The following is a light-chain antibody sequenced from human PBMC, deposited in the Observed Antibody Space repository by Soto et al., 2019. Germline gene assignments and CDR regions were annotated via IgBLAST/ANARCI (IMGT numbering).Light chain of an antibody. CDR1: QGISDY. J-gene: IGKJ3*01. CDR2: AAS. V-gene: IGKV1-27*01. CDR3: QKYNSAPHT. Sequence: DIQMTQSPSSLSASIGDRVTITCRASQGISDYLAWYQQRPGKVPKLLIYAASTLQSGVPSRFSASGSGTDFTLTTSSLQPEDVATYYCQKYNSAPHTFGPGTKVDIK.